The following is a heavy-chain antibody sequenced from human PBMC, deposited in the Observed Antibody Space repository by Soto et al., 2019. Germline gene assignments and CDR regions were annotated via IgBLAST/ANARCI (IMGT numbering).Heavy chain of an antibody. Sequence: QVQLVESGGGLVKPGGSLRLSCTASGFLFTDYYMSWIRQPPGKGLEWFAYINGSSDYTNSADSVKGRFTISRDNAKNSVFLQMNNLRADDTAVYYCARDLRFSSTNYFDFWGRGTLVTVSS. V-gene: IGHV3-11*06. D-gene: IGHD2-8*01. J-gene: IGHJ4*02. CDR2: INGSSDYT. CDR3: ARDLRFSSTNYFDF. CDR1: GFLFTDYY.